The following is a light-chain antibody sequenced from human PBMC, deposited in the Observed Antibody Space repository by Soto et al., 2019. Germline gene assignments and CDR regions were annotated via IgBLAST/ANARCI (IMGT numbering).Light chain of an antibody. J-gene: IGKJ1*01. CDR1: QDISNY. Sequence: DIQMTQSPSAMSASVGDRVTITCRARQDISNYLAWFQQRPGKVHKRLIYAEYSLQSGVPSRFRGRGYGTEFTLTISSLQPEDFATYYCLQYNSYPRTFGQGTKVVIK. CDR3: LQYNSYPRT. CDR2: AEY. V-gene: IGKV1-17*03.